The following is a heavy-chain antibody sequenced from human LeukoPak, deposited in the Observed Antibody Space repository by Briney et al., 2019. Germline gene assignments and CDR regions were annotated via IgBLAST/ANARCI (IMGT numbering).Heavy chain of an antibody. J-gene: IGHJ4*02. D-gene: IGHD1-14*01. Sequence: GGSLRLSCAASGFTFNIYAISWVRQAPGKGLEWVSTISGSGGSTYYADSVKGRFSISRDNSKNTLYLQMNSLRAEDTAIYYCAKEDSTRETTHDDWGQGTLVTVSS. CDR2: ISGSGGST. V-gene: IGHV3-23*01. CDR1: GFTFNIYA. CDR3: AKEDSTRETTHDD.